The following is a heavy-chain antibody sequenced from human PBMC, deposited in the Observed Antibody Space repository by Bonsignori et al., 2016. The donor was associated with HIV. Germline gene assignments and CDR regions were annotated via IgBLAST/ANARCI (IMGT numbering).Heavy chain of an antibody. Sequence: WIRQPPGKGLEWIGSIYYIGTTYYKSSLKSRVTISVDTSKNQFSLKLSSVTAADTAVYYCARVGRGAYYYYNYMDVWGKGPRSPSP. J-gene: IGHJ6*03. D-gene: IGHD5-24*01. CDR3: ARVGRGAYYYYNYMDV. CDR2: IYYIGTT. V-gene: IGHV4-39*07.